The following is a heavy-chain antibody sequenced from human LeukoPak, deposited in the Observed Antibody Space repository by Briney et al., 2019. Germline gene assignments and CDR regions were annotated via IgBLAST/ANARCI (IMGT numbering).Heavy chain of an antibody. J-gene: IGHJ4*02. Sequence: GRSLRLSCAASGFTFSSYTMHWVRQAPGKGLEWVAVMSYDGTNKYYADSVKGRFTISRDNSENTLYLQMNSLRAEDTAVYYCARAANYARDYWGQGTLVTVSS. CDR3: ARAANYARDY. V-gene: IGHV3-30*04. CDR1: GFTFSSYT. CDR2: MSYDGTNK. D-gene: IGHD4/OR15-4a*01.